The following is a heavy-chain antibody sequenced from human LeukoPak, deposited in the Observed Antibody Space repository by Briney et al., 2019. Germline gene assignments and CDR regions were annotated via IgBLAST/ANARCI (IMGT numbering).Heavy chain of an antibody. V-gene: IGHV4-34*01. CDR2: INHGGST. CDR1: GGSLSSYY. CDR3: AREGVYYDILAAYYRPYYFDF. Sequence: LETLSLTCAVHGGSLSSYYWSWIRQPPGKGLEWIGEINHGGSTNYNPSLKSRLTISVDTSKNQFSLKLSSVTAADTAVYYCAREGVYYDILAAYYRPYYFDFWGQGTLVTVYS. D-gene: IGHD3-9*01. J-gene: IGHJ4*02.